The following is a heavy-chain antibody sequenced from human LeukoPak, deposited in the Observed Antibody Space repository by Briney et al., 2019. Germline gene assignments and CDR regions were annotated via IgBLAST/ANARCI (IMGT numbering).Heavy chain of an antibody. D-gene: IGHD5-18*01. J-gene: IGHJ4*02. CDR1: GFTFSSYA. V-gene: IGHV3-64D*09. CDR2: IGSNGGST. CDR3: VKPIMQDTAMLKDY. Sequence: PGGSLRLSCSASGFTFSSYAMHWVRQSPGKGLEYVSAIGSNGGSTYYADSVKGRFTISRDNSKNTLYLQMSSLRAEDTAVYYCVKPIMQDTAMLKDYWGQGTLVTVSS.